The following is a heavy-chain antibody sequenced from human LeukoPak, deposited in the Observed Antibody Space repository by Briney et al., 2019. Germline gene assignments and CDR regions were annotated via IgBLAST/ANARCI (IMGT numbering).Heavy chain of an antibody. V-gene: IGHV1-69*13. CDR2: IIPIFGTA. Sequence: ASVKVSCKASGGTFISYAISWVRQAPGQGLEWMGGIIPIFGTANYAQKFQGRVTITADESTSTAYMELSSLRSEDTAVYYCARRQLPGVYYFDYWGQGTLVTVSS. D-gene: IGHD2-2*01. CDR1: GGTFISYA. J-gene: IGHJ4*02. CDR3: ARRQLPGVYYFDY.